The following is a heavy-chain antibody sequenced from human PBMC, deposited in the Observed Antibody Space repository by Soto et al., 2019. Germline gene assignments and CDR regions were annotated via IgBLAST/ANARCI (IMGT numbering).Heavy chain of an antibody. Sequence: LRLSCAAAGFTFSSDGMHWVRQPPRKGLEWLAAIWYDGSNTYYTDSVKGRFTISRDKSKNTLYVQMHSLRAEDTAVYDDARHFPDIAAHNYFDCWGQGTLVTVSS. CDR1: GFTFSSDG. V-gene: IGHV3-33*01. J-gene: IGHJ4*02. D-gene: IGHD6-6*01. CDR3: ARHFPDIAAHNYFDC. CDR2: IWYDGSNT.